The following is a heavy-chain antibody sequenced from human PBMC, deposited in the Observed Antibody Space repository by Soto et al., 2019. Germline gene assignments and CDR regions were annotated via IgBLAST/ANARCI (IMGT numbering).Heavy chain of an antibody. CDR2: ISSSGSTI. V-gene: IGHV3-11*01. D-gene: IGHD3-22*01. CDR3: ARENYYDSSGYYSGRFDY. J-gene: IGHJ4*02. Sequence: LRLSCAASGFTFSDYYMSWIRQAPGKGLEWVSYISSSGSTIYYADSVKGRFTISRDNAKNSLYLQMNSLRAEDTAVYYCARENYYDSSGYYSGRFDYWGQGTLVTVSS. CDR1: GFTFSDYY.